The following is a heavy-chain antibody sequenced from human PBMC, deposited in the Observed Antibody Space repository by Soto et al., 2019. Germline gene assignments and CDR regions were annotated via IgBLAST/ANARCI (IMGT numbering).Heavy chain of an antibody. D-gene: IGHD3-22*01. CDR3: ARAYYYDSSSESGAFDI. V-gene: IGHV4-59*01. CDR1: GGSISSYY. J-gene: IGHJ3*02. Sequence: SETLSLTCTVSGGSISSYYWSWIRQPPGKGLEWIGDIYYSGSTNYKPSLKSRVTISVDTSKNQFSLKLSSVTAADTAVYYCARAYYYDSSSESGAFDIWGQGTMVTVSS. CDR2: IYYSGST.